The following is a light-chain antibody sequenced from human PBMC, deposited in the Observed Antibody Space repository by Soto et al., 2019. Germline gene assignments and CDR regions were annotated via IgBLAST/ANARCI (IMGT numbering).Light chain of an antibody. CDR1: SSDVGGYNY. Sequence: QSVLTQPPSASGSPGQSVTISCTGTSSDVGGYNYVSWYQQHPGKAPKLMIYEVSKRPSGVPDRFSGSKSGNTASLTVSGLQAEDEADYYCSSYAGSTFYVFGTWTKLTVL. J-gene: IGLJ1*01. CDR2: EVS. CDR3: SSYAGSTFYV. V-gene: IGLV2-8*01.